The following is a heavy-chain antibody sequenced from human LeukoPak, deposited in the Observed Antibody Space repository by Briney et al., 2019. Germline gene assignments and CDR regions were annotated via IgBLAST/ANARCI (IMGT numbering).Heavy chain of an antibody. Sequence: QPGGSLRLSCSASGFTFTNYVMYWVRQAPGKGLECVSGISSNGGNTYYADSVKGRFTISRDNSKNTLHLQMSSLRAEDTAAYYCVQDSYDNPGYEYFHHWAQGTLVTGSS. CDR3: VQDSYDNPGYEYFHH. CDR1: GFTFTNYV. V-gene: IGHV3-64D*08. CDR2: ISSNGGNT. D-gene: IGHD3-22*01. J-gene: IGHJ1*01.